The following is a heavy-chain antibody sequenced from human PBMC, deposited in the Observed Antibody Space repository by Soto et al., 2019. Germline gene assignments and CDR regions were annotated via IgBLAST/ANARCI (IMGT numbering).Heavy chain of an antibody. CDR3: ARDPWAADY. CDR1: GFTVSTKY. CDR2: INSGGST. J-gene: IGHJ4*02. Sequence: EVQLVESGGGLVQPGGSLRLSCAASGFTVSTKYMSWVRQAPGKGLEWVTVINSGGSTFYADSVRGRFTISRDNSKNTVNLQMDTLRAEDTAVYYCARDPWAADYWGQRTLVTVSS. D-gene: IGHD3-16*01. V-gene: IGHV3-66*01.